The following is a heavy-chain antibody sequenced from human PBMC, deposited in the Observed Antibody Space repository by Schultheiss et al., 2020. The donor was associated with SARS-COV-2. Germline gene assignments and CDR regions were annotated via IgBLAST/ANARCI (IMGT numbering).Heavy chain of an antibody. V-gene: IGHV3-13*05. CDR3: ATEGGYYYDRGAFDI. J-gene: IGHJ3*02. D-gene: IGHD3-22*01. CDR2: IGTAGDP. Sequence: GGSLRLSCAASRFIFSKCDTHWVRQSIGRSLEWVSVIGTAGDPQYPDSVKGRFTISRENVTKSLSLQMNSVRAGDTAVYYCATEGGYYYDRGAFDIWGQGTMVTVSS. CDR1: RFIFSKCD.